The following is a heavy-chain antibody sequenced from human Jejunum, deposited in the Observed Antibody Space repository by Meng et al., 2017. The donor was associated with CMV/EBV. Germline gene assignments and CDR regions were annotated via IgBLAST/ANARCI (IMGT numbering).Heavy chain of an antibody. D-gene: IGHD1-1*01. CDR3: VRSSTTGGFDP. CDR1: GASVSSNRAA. V-gene: IGHV6-1*01. J-gene: IGHJ5*02. CDR2: TYYRSKWSN. Sequence: SGASVSSNRAAWTCIRQSPSRGLEWLGRTYYRSKWSNDYAVSVKSRITINPDTSRNQFSLQLTSLTPEDTAVYYCVRSSTTGGFDPWGQGTLVTVSS.